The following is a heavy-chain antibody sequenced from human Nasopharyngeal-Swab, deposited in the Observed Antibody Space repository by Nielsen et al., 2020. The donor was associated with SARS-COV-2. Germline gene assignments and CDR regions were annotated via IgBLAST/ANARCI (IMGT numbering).Heavy chain of an antibody. Sequence: GESLKISCTASGFTFGDYAMSWFRQAPGKGLEWVAVISYDGSNEYYGDSVKGRFTISRDNSKNTLYLQMNSLRVDDTAVYYCAKDVHGDYGGIDYWGQGILVTVSS. J-gene: IGHJ4*02. CDR2: ISYDGSNE. CDR3: AKDVHGDYGGIDY. CDR1: GFTFGDYA. V-gene: IGHV3-30*04. D-gene: IGHD4-17*01.